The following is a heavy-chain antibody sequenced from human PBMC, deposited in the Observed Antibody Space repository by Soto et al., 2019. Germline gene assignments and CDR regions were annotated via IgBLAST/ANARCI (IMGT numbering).Heavy chain of an antibody. CDR2: IIPIFGTA. CDR1: GGTFSSYA. V-gene: IGHV1-69*13. J-gene: IGHJ6*02. D-gene: IGHD6-13*01. Sequence: SVKVSCKASGGTFSSYAISWVRQAPGQGLEWMGGIIPIFGTANYAQKFQGRVTITADESTSTAYMELSSLRSEDTAVYYCARAVARGSSWTQNYYGMDVWGQGTTVTVSS. CDR3: ARAVARGSSWTQNYYGMDV.